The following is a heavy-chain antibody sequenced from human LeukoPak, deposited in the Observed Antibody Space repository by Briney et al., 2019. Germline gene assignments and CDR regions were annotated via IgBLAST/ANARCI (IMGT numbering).Heavy chain of an antibody. J-gene: IGHJ5*02. V-gene: IGHV4-34*01. Sequence: SETLSLTCAVYGGSFSGYYWSWIRQPPGKGLEWIGEINHSGSTNYNPSLKSRVTISVDTSKNQFSLKLSSVTAADTAVYYCARRRNGWYLTDWFDPWGQGTLVTVSS. D-gene: IGHD6-19*01. CDR3: ARRRNGWYLTDWFDP. CDR2: INHSGST. CDR1: GGSFSGYY.